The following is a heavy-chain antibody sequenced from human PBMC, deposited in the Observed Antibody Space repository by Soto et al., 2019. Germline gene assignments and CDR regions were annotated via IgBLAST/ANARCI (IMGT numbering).Heavy chain of an antibody. J-gene: IGHJ5*02. CDR3: ARVPDR. V-gene: IGHV4-30-2*01. CDR2: IYHSGST. Sequence: PSETLSLTCTFSGGTISSGGYSWSWIRQPPGKGLEWIGYIYHSGSTYYSPSLKSRVTISVDRSKNQFSLKLSSVTAADTAVYYCARVPDRWGQGTLVTVSS. CDR1: GGTISSGGYS. D-gene: IGHD2-2*01.